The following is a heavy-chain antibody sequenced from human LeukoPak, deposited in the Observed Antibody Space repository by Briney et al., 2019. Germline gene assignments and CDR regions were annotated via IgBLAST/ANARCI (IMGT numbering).Heavy chain of an antibody. CDR2: IRYDGSNK. CDR1: GFTFSSYG. Sequence: PGRSLRLSCAASGFTFSSYGMHWVRQAPGKGLEWVAFIRYDGSNKYYADSVKGRFTISRDNSKNTLYLQMNSLRAEDTAVYYCAKGDLYYYYMDVWGKGTTVTVSS. J-gene: IGHJ6*03. D-gene: IGHD5-24*01. CDR3: AKGDLYYYYMDV. V-gene: IGHV3-30*02.